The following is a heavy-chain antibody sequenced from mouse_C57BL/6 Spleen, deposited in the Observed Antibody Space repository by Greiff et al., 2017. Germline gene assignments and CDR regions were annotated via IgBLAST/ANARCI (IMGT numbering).Heavy chain of an antibody. CDR2: IYPGDGDT. D-gene: IGHD3-2*02. CDR1: GYAFSSYW. V-gene: IGHV1-80*01. J-gene: IGHJ4*01. CDR3: ARSQANWGYYYAMDY. Sequence: VQLQQSGAELVKPGASVKISCKASGYAFSSYWMNWVKQRPGKGLEWIGQIYPGDGDTNYNGKFKGKATLTADKSSSTAYMQLSSLTSEDSAVYFCARSQANWGYYYAMDYWCQGTSVTVSS.